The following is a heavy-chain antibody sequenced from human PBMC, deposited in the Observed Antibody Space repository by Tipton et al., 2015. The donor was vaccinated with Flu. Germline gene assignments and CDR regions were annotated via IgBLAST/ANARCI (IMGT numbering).Heavy chain of an antibody. Sequence: TLSLTCAVYGGSFSGYYWSWIRQPPGKGLEWIGEINHSGSTNYNPSLKSRVTISVDTSKNQFSLKLSSVTAADTAVYYCARGRGYSYTGGYYMDVWGKGTTVTVSS. D-gene: IGHD5-18*01. J-gene: IGHJ6*03. CDR1: GGSFSGYY. CDR2: INHSGST. CDR3: ARGRGYSYTGGYYMDV. V-gene: IGHV4-34*01.